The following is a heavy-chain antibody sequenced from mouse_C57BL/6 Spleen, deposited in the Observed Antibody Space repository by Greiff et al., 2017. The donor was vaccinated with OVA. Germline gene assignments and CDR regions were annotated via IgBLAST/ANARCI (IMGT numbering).Heavy chain of an antibody. Sequence: VQLQQSGAELVKPGASVKLSCKASGYTFTSYWMQWVKQRPGQGLEWIGEIDPSDSYTNYNQKFKGKATLTVDTSSSTAYMQLSSLTSEDSAVDYCYSNYESFAYWGQGTLVTVSA. J-gene: IGHJ3*01. V-gene: IGHV1-50*01. CDR2: IDPSDSYT. D-gene: IGHD2-5*01. CDR1: GYTFTSYW. CDR3: YSNYESFAY.